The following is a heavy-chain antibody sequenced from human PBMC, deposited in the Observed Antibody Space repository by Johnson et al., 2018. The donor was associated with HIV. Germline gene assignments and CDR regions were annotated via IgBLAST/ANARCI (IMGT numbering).Heavy chain of an antibody. Sequence: QVQLVESGGGLVQPGGSLRLSCAASGFTFSSYGMHWVRQAPGKGLEWVAVIWYDGSNKYYADSVKGRFTISRDNSKNTLYLQMNSLRAEDTAVYYCAIAYGSGTAAGRKDAFDIWGQGTMVTVSS. D-gene: IGHD3-10*01. CDR2: IWYDGSNK. CDR1: GFTFSSYG. V-gene: IGHV3-30*02. J-gene: IGHJ3*02. CDR3: AIAYGSGTAAGRKDAFDI.